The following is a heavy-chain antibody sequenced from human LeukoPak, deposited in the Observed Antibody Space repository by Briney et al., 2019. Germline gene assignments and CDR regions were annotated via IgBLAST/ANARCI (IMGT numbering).Heavy chain of an antibody. J-gene: IGHJ5*02. D-gene: IGHD3-10*01. Sequence: PGGSLRLSCSASGFTFSTYAMHWVRQAPGKGLEYVSAISATGGSTYYADSVKVRFTISRDNSKNTLYLQMSSLRAEDTAVYYCVKVLLNGSGSYWFDPRGQGTLVTVSS. CDR1: GFTFSTYA. CDR3: VKVLLNGSGSYWFDP. V-gene: IGHV3-64D*09. CDR2: ISATGGST.